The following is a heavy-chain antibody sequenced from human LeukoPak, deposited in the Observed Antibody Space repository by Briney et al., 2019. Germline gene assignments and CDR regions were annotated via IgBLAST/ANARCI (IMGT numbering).Heavy chain of an antibody. J-gene: IGHJ3*02. D-gene: IGHD3-22*01. CDR3: TRVRVVIAPSDAFDI. CDR2: IRSKAYGGTT. CDR1: GFTFSSYA. Sequence: GGSLRLSCAASGFTFSSYAMSWVRQAPGKGLEWVGFIRSKAYGGTTEYAASVKGRFTISRDDSKSIAYLQMNSLKTEDTAVYYCTRVRVVIAPSDAFDIWGQGTMVTVSS. V-gene: IGHV3-49*04.